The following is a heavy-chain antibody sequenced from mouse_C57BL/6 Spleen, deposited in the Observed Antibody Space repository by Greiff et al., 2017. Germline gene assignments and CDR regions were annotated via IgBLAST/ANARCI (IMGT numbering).Heavy chain of an antibody. CDR2: IDPEDGET. CDR3: AILLGDFDY. V-gene: IGHV14-2*01. Sequence: EVKLMESGAELVKPGASVKLSCTASGFNIKDYYMHWVKQRTEQGLEWIGRIDPEDGETKYAPKFQGKATITADTSSNPAYLPLSSLTSEDTAVYYCAILLGDFDYWGQGTTLTVSS. D-gene: IGHD3-3*01. J-gene: IGHJ2*01. CDR1: GFNIKDYY.